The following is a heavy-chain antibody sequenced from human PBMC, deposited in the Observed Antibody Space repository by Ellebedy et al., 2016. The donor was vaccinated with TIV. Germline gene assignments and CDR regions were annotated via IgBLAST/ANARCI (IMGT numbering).Heavy chain of an antibody. J-gene: IGHJ4*02. CDR2: ISYDGSNK. D-gene: IGHD4-17*01. V-gene: IGHV3-30-3*01. Sequence: GGSLRLSCAASGFTFSSYAMHWVRQAPGKGLEWVAVISYDGSNKYYADSVKGRFTISRDNSKNTLYLQMNSLRAEDTAVYYCARHGDSIFDYWGQGTLVTVSS. CDR3: ARHGDSIFDY. CDR1: GFTFSSYA.